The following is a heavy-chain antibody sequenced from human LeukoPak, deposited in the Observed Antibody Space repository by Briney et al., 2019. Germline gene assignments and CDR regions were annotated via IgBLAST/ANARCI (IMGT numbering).Heavy chain of an antibody. CDR2: IYYSGST. Sequence: XSIXXXSYYWGWIXQPPGKGLEWIGSIYYSGSTYYNPSLKSRVTISVDTSKNQFSLKLSSVTAADTAVYYCASIVATIHYWGQGTLVTVSS. D-gene: IGHD5-12*01. J-gene: IGHJ4*02. CDR3: ASIVATIHY. CDR1: XSIXXXSYY. V-gene: IGHV4-39*01.